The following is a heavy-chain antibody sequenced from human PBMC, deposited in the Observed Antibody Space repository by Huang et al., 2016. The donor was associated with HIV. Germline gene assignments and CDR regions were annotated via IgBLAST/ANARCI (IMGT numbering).Heavy chain of an antibody. V-gene: IGHV5-51*01. CDR3: ARRFSSSSGYFDY. D-gene: IGHD6-6*01. CDR2: IVPDDSNT. J-gene: IGHJ4*02. Sequence: VQLVQSGAEVKKPGESLKISCKGSGYSFSSYWIAWVRQMPGKGLEWMGIIVPDDSNTTYSPSFEGQVTISADKSSGTAYLQWSSLKASDTAMYYCARRFSSSSGYFDYWGQGSLVTVSS. CDR1: GYSFSSYW.